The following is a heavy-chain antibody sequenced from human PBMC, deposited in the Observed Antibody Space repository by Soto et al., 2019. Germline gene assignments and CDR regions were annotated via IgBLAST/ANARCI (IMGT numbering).Heavy chain of an antibody. CDR1: GFTFSSYA. Sequence: EVQLLESGGGLVQPGGSLRLSCAASGFTFSSYAMSWVRQAPGKGLEWVSAISGSGGSTYYADSVKGRFTISRDNSKNTLYLQMNSLRAEDTAVYYCAKAPPDSYDFWSGTNDYWGQGTLVTVSS. CDR2: ISGSGGST. J-gene: IGHJ4*02. V-gene: IGHV3-23*01. D-gene: IGHD3-3*01. CDR3: AKAPPDSYDFWSGTNDY.